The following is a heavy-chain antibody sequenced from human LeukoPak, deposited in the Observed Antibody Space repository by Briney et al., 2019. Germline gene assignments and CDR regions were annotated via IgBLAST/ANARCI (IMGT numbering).Heavy chain of an antibody. D-gene: IGHD2-21*02. CDR1: GFTFSSYA. Sequence: PGGSLRLSCAASGFTFSSYAMSWVRQAPGKGLEWVSAISGSGGSTYYADSVKGRFTISRASSKNTLYLQMNSLRAEDTAVYYCAKDQGHCGGDCYYFDYWGQGTLVTVSS. J-gene: IGHJ4*02. V-gene: IGHV3-23*01. CDR3: AKDQGHCGGDCYYFDY. CDR2: ISGSGGST.